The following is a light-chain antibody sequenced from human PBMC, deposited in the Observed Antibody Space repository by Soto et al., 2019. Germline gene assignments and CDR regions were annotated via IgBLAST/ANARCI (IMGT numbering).Light chain of an antibody. V-gene: IGKV1-5*03. CDR3: QQDNGYSRE. CDR1: QSISDW. J-gene: IGKJ1*01. Sequence: DIQMTQSPSTLSASIGDRVTITCRASQSISDWLAWYQQQPGKAPKLLIYRASNLESGVPSRFSGSGSGTEFTLTISSLQPDDFATYYCQQDNGYSREFGQGTKVEIK. CDR2: RAS.